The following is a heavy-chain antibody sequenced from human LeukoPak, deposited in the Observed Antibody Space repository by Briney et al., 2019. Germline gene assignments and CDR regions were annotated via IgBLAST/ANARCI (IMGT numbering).Heavy chain of an antibody. Sequence: TSETLSLTCTVSGGSISSSSYYWSWIRQPPGKGLEWIGSIYYSGSTYYNPSLKSRGTIFVGTSKNQFSLKLSSVTAADTAVYYCARHWGITIFGAGGDYWGQGTLVTVSS. CDR3: ARHWGITIFGAGGDY. V-gene: IGHV4-39*01. CDR1: GGSISSSSYY. D-gene: IGHD3-3*01. CDR2: IYYSGST. J-gene: IGHJ4*02.